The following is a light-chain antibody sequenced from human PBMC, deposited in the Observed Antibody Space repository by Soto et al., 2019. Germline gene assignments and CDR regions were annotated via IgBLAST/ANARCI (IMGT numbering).Light chain of an antibody. CDR1: SSDFGSYKL. CDR2: EGS. V-gene: IGLV2-23*01. J-gene: IGLJ1*01. Sequence: QSALTQPASMSGSPRQPITISRPGTSSDFGSYKLVSWYQQHPGKAPKLMIYEGSKRPSWVSYRFSGSKSGNTASLTISGLQAEDEADYYCCSYAGSSTYYVFGTGTKGTVL. CDR3: CSYAGSSTYYV.